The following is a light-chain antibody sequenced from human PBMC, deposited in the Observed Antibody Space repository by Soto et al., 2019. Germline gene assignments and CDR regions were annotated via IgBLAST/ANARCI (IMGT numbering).Light chain of an antibody. CDR1: QSISSN. J-gene: IGKJ4*01. CDR2: GAS. CDR3: QPYNNWPLT. Sequence: EIVLTHSPGTLSLSPGERATLSCRASQSISSNYLAWYQQKPGQAPRLLIYGASSRATGIPDRFSGSGSGPEFTLTINSLQSEDFAIYYCQPYNNWPLTFGGGTKVDIK. V-gene: IGKV3D-15*01.